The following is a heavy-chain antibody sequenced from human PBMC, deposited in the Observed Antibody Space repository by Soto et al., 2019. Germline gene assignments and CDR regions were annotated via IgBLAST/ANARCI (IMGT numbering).Heavy chain of an antibody. Sequence: PGESLKISFPSSGFTFSSYGMHWVRQAPGQGLAWVAVISYDGSNKYYADSVKGRFTISSGNSKNTLYLQMNSLRAEDTAVYFCAKELSGSIWLDSFDYWGQGTLVTVSS. CDR3: AKELSGSIWLDSFDY. CDR1: GFTFSSYG. V-gene: IGHV3-30*18. J-gene: IGHJ4*02. D-gene: IGHD4-4*01. CDR2: ISYDGSNK.